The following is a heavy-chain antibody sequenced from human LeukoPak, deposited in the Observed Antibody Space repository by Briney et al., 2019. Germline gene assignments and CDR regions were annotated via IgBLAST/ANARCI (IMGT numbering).Heavy chain of an antibody. CDR2: MNPNSGNT. Sequence: ASVKVSCKASGYTFTSYDIHWVRQATGQGLAWMGWMNPNSGNTGYAQKFQGRVTMTRNTSINTAYMELSSLRSEDTAVYYCASVLITMVQGVGISTDVFDIWGQGTMVTVSS. V-gene: IGHV1-8*01. D-gene: IGHD3-10*01. CDR3: ASVLITMVQGVGISTDVFDI. J-gene: IGHJ3*02. CDR1: GYTFTSYD.